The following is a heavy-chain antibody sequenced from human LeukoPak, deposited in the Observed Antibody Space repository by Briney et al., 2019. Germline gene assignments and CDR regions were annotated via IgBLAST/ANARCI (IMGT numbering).Heavy chain of an antibody. D-gene: IGHD2-21*01. CDR1: GYTFSSYD. V-gene: IGHV1-8*01. J-gene: IGHJ4*02. Sequence: ASVKVSCKASGYTFSSYDINWVRQAPGQGLEWMAWMNPSSGNTGHAQKFQGRVTMTRDTSMSTVCMELSSLRSEDTAVYYCASRRAYLGAYIAYWGQGTLVTVSS. CDR3: ASRRAYLGAYIAY. CDR2: MNPSSGNT.